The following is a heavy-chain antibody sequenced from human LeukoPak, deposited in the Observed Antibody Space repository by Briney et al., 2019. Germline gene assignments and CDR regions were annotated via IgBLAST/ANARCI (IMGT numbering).Heavy chain of an antibody. Sequence: ASVKVSYKVSGYTLTELSMHWVRQAPGKGLEWMGGFDPEDGETIYAQKFQGRVTMTEDTSTDTAYMELSSLRSEDTAVYYCATGSIPYWYFDLWGRGTLVTVSS. V-gene: IGHV1-24*01. CDR3: ATGSIPYWYFDL. D-gene: IGHD2-21*01. J-gene: IGHJ2*01. CDR1: GYTLTELS. CDR2: FDPEDGET.